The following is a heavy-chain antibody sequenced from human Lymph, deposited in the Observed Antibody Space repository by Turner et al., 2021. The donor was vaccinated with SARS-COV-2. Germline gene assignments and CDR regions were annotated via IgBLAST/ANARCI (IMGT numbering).Heavy chain of an antibody. J-gene: IGHJ4*02. CDR2: ITFTSSYI. CDR3: ARGPPDFPYYFDY. V-gene: IGHV3-21*01. CDR1: GFTFSSYS. D-gene: IGHD2-21*02. Sequence: EVQLVESGGGLVMPGASLRLSCAASGFTFSSYSMNWVRQAPGKGLEWVSSITFTSSYIYYADSVKGRFTISRDNAKNSLYLQMNSLRAEDTAVYYCARGPPDFPYYFDYWGQGTLVTVSS.